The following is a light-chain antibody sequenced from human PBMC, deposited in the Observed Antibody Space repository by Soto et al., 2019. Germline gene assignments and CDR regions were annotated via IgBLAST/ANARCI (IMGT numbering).Light chain of an antibody. CDR1: QSISTY. J-gene: IGKJ3*01. CDR3: QETYSQPFA. CDR2: ATS. Sequence: IQMTQSPPSLSASVGDTITITCRASQSISTYLNWYQLKPGRSPRLLIYATSSLHGGVPSRFSGSGSGTDFSLTISSLQPEEFATYVCQETYSQPFAFGPGTKVD. V-gene: IGKV1-39*01.